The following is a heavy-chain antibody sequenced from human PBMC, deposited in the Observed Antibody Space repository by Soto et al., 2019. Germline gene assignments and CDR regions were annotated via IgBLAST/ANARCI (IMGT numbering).Heavy chain of an antibody. D-gene: IGHD2-8*02. CDR2: INHSGST. J-gene: IGHJ4*02. CDR1: GGSFSGYY. CDR3: ARDKITGLFDY. Sequence: SETLSLTCAVYGGSFSGYYWTWIRQPPGTGLEWIGEINHSGSTNYNPSLKSRVTISVDTSKNQFSLKLTSVTAADTAMYYCARDKITGLFDYWGQGTLVTVSS. V-gene: IGHV4-34*01.